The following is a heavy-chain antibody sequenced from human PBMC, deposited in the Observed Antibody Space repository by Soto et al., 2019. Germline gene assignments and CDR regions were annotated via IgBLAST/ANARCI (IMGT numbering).Heavy chain of an antibody. V-gene: IGHV4-61*01. Sequence: QVQLQESGPGLVKPSETLSLTCSVSGGSVSSGSYYWSWIRQPPGKGLEWIGYIYYSGSTNYNPSLKSRVTISVDTSTNQFSLKVSSVSAADTAVYYCARGPLTAWFDPWGQGTLVTVSS. CDR2: IYYSGST. CDR1: GGSVSSGSYY. J-gene: IGHJ5*02. CDR3: ARGPLTAWFDP.